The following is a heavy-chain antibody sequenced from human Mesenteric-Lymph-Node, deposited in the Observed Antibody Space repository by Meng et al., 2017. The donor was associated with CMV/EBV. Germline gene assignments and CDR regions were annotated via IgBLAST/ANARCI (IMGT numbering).Heavy chain of an antibody. CDR3: ARRIRVGYGMDV. CDR2: ISGSGGST. D-gene: IGHD2-15*01. Sequence: GESLKISCAASGFTFSSYAMSWVRQAPGKGLEWVSAISGSGGSTYYADSVKGRFTISRDNSKNSLYLQMNSLRVEDTALYYCARRIRVGYGMDVWGQGTTVTVSS. CDR1: GFTFSSYA. V-gene: IGHV3-23*01. J-gene: IGHJ6*02.